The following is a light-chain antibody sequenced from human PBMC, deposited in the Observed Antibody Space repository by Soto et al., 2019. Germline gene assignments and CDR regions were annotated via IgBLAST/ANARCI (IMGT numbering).Light chain of an antibody. V-gene: IGLV1-51*01. Sequence: QSVLTQPPSVSAASGQKVTISCSGSSSNIGNNYVSWYQQLPGTAPKLLIYDNNKRPSGIPDRFSGSKSGTSATLGITGLQTGDEADNYCGTWDSSLSAVVFGGGTKLTVL. CDR1: SSNIGNNY. J-gene: IGLJ2*01. CDR3: GTWDSSLSAVV. CDR2: DNN.